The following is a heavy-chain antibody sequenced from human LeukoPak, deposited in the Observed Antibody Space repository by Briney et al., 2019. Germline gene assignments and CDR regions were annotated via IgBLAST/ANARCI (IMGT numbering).Heavy chain of an antibody. CDR3: ARGGDLYGEVDY. J-gene: IGHJ4*02. Sequence: SETLSLTCTVSGGSISGGGSSWTWIRQPPGRDLEWIGYIYDSGSTYYNPSLKSRVTMSVDRSKNQFSLKLSSVTAADTAVYYCARGGDLYGEVDYWGQGTLVTVSS. D-gene: IGHD4-17*01. CDR2: IYDSGST. V-gene: IGHV4-30-2*01. CDR1: GGSISGGGSS.